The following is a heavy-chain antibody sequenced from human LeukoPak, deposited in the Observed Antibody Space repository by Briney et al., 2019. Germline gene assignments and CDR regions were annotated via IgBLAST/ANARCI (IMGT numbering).Heavy chain of an antibody. D-gene: IGHD1-7*01. CDR1: GGSFSGYY. Sequence: SETLSLTCAVYGGSFSGYYWSWIRQPPGKGLEWIGEINDSGSTNYNPSLKSRVTISVDMSKNQFSLKLSSVTAADTAVYYCARDLGTTGWVNAFDIWGQGTMVTVSS. J-gene: IGHJ3*02. V-gene: IGHV4-34*01. CDR2: INDSGST. CDR3: ARDLGTTGWVNAFDI.